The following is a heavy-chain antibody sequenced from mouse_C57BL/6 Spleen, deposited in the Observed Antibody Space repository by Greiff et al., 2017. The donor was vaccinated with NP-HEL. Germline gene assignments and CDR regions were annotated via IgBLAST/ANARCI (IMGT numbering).Heavy chain of an antibody. CDR3: ASLGLFDV. CDR2: IYPGDGDT. J-gene: IGHJ1*03. Sequence: VQLQQSGPELVKPGASVKISCKASGYAFSSSWMNWVKQRPGKGLEWIGRIYPGDGDTNYNGKFKGKATLTADKSSSTAYMQLSSLTSEDSAVYFCASLGLFDVWGTGTTVTVSS. V-gene: IGHV1-82*01. D-gene: IGHD4-1*01. CDR1: GYAFSSSW.